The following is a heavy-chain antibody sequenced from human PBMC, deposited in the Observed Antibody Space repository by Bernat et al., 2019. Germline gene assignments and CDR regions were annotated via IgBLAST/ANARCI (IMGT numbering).Heavy chain of an antibody. J-gene: IGHJ6*02. Sequence: QMQLVESGGGVVQPGTSLRLSCAASGFTFSSYGMHWVRQAPGKGLEWVAVIWYDGSNKYYADSVKGRFTISRDNSKNTLYLQMNSLRAEDTAVYYCGREDYCTNGVCYRSGMDVWGQGTTVTVSS. CDR1: GFTFSSYG. CDR2: IWYDGSNK. D-gene: IGHD2-8*01. V-gene: IGHV3-33*01. CDR3: GREDYCTNGVCYRSGMDV.